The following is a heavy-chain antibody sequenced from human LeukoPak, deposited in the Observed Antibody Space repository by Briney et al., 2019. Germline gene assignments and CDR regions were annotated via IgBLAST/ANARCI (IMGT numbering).Heavy chain of an antibody. CDR2: INHSGST. D-gene: IGHD2-2*01. CDR3: ASGGYCSSTSCYGGRLDY. V-gene: IGHV4-34*01. Sequence: SETLSLTCAVYGGSFSGYYWSWIRQPPGKGLEWIGEINHSGSTNYNPSLKSRVTISVDTSKNQFSLKLSSVTAADTAVYYCASGGYCSSTSCYGGRLDYWGQGTLVTVSS. CDR1: GGSFSGYY. J-gene: IGHJ4*02.